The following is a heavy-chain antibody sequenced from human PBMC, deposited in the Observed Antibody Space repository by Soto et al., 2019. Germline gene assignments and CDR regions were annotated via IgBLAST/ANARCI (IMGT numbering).Heavy chain of an antibody. Sequence: GGSLRLSCAASGFTLSSYAMSWVRQAPGKGLEWVSAISGSGGSTYYADSVKGRFTISRDNSKNTLYLQMNSLRAEDTAVYYCAKGGIHYYDSSGFDYWGQGTLVTVSS. CDR2: ISGSGGST. V-gene: IGHV3-23*01. CDR1: GFTLSSYA. D-gene: IGHD3-22*01. J-gene: IGHJ4*02. CDR3: AKGGIHYYDSSGFDY.